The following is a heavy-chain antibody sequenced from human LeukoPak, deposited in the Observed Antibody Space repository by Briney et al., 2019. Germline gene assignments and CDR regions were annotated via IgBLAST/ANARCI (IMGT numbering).Heavy chain of an antibody. CDR3: ARGGSGYVNY. J-gene: IGHJ4*02. CDR2: IWYDGTNK. D-gene: IGHD5-12*01. Sequence: GRSLRLSCAASGFTFSNYGMHWVRQAPGKGLEWVAVIWYDGTNKYYADSVKDRFTISRDNSKNTLFLEMNSLRDEDTAVYYCARGGSGYVNYWGQGTLVTVSS. CDR1: GFTFSNYG. V-gene: IGHV3-33*01.